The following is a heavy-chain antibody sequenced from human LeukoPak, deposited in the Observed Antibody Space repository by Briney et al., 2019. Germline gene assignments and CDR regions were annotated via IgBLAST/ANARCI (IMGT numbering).Heavy chain of an antibody. V-gene: IGHV5-51*01. J-gene: IGHJ5*02. Sequence: HGESLKISCRASGYSFTSYWIGWVRQMPGKGLEWMGIIYPGDSDTRYSPSFQGQVTISADKSISTAYLRWSSLKASDTAMYYCARLRGYCSSTSCYGFWFDPWGQGTLVTVSS. D-gene: IGHD2-2*01. CDR1: GYSFTSYW. CDR3: ARLRGYCSSTSCYGFWFDP. CDR2: IYPGDSDT.